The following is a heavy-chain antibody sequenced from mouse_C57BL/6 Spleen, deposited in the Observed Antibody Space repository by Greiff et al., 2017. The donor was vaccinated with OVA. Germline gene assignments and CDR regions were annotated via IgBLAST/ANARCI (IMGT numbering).Heavy chain of an antibody. V-gene: IGHV5-4*01. CDR3: ARDRDYYGSSYVGWYFDV. CDR1: GFTFSSYA. J-gene: IGHJ1*03. CDR2: ISDGGSYT. Sequence: EVQLVESGGGLVKPGGSLKLSCAASGFTFSSYAMSWVRQTPEKRLEWVATISDGGSYTYYPDNAKNNLYLQMSHLKSEDTAMYYCARDRDYYGSSYVGWYFDVWGTGTTVTVSS. D-gene: IGHD1-1*01.